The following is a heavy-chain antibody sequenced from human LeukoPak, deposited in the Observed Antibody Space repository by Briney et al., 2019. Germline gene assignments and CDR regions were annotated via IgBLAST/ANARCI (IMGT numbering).Heavy chain of an antibody. CDR2: ISAYNGNT. D-gene: IGHD3-22*01. Sequence: ASVKVSCKASGYTFTSYGISWVGQAPGQGLEWMGWISAYNGNTNYAQKLQGRVTMTTDTSTSTAYMELRSLRSDDTAVYYCARLYDSSGYYLFDYWGQGTLVTVAS. J-gene: IGHJ4*02. V-gene: IGHV1-18*01. CDR3: ARLYDSSGYYLFDY. CDR1: GYTFTSYG.